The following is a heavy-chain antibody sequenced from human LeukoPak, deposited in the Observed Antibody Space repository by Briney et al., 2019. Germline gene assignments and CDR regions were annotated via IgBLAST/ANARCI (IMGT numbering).Heavy chain of an antibody. J-gene: IGHJ4*02. CDR1: GGTFSSYA. V-gene: IGHV1-69*05. CDR3: ARVRYSSSQNLYDY. CDR2: IIPIFGTA. Sequence: GASVKVSCKASGGTFSSYAISWVRQAPGQGLEWMGGIIPIFGTANYAQKLQGRVTMTTDTSTSTAYMELRSLRSDDTAVYYCARVRYSSSQNLYDYWGQGTLVTVSS. D-gene: IGHD6-13*01.